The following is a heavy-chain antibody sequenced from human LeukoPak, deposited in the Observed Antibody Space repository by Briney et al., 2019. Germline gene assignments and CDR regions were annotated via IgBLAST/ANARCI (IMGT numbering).Heavy chain of an antibody. CDR3: ARRSEWFPKHWFDP. CDR2: IYYSGTT. CDR1: GASISHYY. J-gene: IGHJ5*02. D-gene: IGHD3-3*01. V-gene: IGHV4-39*01. Sequence: SETLSLTCTVSGASISHYYWGWIRQPPGKGLEWIGNIYYSGTTFYNPSLKGRVTISVDTSKNQFSLRLSSVTAADTAVYFCARRSEWFPKHWFDPWGQGTLVTVSS.